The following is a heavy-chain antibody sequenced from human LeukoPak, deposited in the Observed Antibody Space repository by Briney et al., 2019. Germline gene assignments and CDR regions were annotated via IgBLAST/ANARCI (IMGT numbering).Heavy chain of an antibody. V-gene: IGHV3-21*01. D-gene: IGHD7-27*01. J-gene: IGHJ4*02. Sequence: PGGSLRLSCAASGFTFNIYSMDWVRQAPGKGLEWVSSISGSSSYIYHADSVKGRFTISRDNAKNSLSLQMNSLRTEDTAVYFCARGGSNWGQFDYWGQGTLVTVSS. CDR1: GFTFNIYS. CDR2: ISGSSSYI. CDR3: ARGGSNWGQFDY.